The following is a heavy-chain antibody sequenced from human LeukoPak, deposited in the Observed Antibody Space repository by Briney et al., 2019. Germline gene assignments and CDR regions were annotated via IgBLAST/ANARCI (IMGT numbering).Heavy chain of an antibody. CDR2: IYYSKNT. V-gene: IGHV4-39*01. CDR1: GGSISSSSAY. CDR3: VSPRGFSYGYFDY. J-gene: IGHJ4*02. Sequence: SGTPSLTCTVSGGSISSSSAYWGWIRQPPGKGLEWIGSIYYSKNTYYNPSLKSRVTISADTSKNQFSLTLGSVSATDTAVYYCVSPRGFSYGYFDYWGQGTLVTVSS. D-gene: IGHD5-18*01.